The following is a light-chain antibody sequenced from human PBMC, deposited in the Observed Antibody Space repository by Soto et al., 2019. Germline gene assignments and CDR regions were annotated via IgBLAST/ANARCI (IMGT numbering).Light chain of an antibody. CDR2: AAS. CDR1: QSISSY. Sequence: DIQMTQSPSSLSASVGDRVTITCRASQSISSYLNWYQQKPGKAPKLLIYAASSLQSGVPSRFSGSGSGTDFTLTISSLQSEDFAVYYCQQYNTWPPITFGQGTRLEI. J-gene: IGKJ5*01. V-gene: IGKV1-39*01. CDR3: QQYNTWPPIT.